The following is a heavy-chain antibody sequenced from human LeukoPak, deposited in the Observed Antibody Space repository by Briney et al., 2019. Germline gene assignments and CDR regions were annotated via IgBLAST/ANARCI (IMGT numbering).Heavy chain of an antibody. V-gene: IGHV1-18*01. CDR2: ISAYNGNT. D-gene: IGHD3-10*01. CDR1: GYTFTSYG. J-gene: IGHJ4*02. Sequence: ASVKVSCKASGYTFTSYGISWVRQAPGQGREWMGWISAYNGNTNYAQKLQGRVTMTTDKSTSTAYMELRSLRSDDTAVYYCARGCRSYYGSGSCLSYWGQGTLVTVSS. CDR3: ARGCRSYYGSGSCLSY.